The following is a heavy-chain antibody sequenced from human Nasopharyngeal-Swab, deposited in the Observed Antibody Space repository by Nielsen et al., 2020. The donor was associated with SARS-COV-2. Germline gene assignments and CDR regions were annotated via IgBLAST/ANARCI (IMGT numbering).Heavy chain of an antibody. V-gene: IGHV3-23*01. Sequence: GESLKISCAASGFTFSSYAMSWVRQAPGKGLEWVSAISGSGGSTYYADSVKGRFTISRDNAKNSLYLQMNSLRAEDTAVYYCARETRGVNYYYYGLDVWGQGTTVTVSS. J-gene: IGHJ6*02. CDR1: GFTFSSYA. D-gene: IGHD2-21*01. CDR3: ARETRGVNYYYYGLDV. CDR2: ISGSGGST.